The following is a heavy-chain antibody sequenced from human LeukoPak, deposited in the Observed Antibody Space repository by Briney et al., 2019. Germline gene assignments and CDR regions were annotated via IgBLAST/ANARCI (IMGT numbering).Heavy chain of an antibody. CDR1: GGSMGNGGYS. CDR3: AKMSASSNWFDP. CDR2: IYHSGTT. J-gene: IGHJ5*02. V-gene: IGHV4-30-2*01. Sequence: PSETLSLTCAVSGGSMGNGGYSWSWIRQPQGKGLEFIGYIYHSGTTYYVPSLKSRVTISVDRSKNQLSLKLKSVTAADTAVYYCAKMSASSNWFDPWGQGTLVTVSS. D-gene: IGHD6-6*01.